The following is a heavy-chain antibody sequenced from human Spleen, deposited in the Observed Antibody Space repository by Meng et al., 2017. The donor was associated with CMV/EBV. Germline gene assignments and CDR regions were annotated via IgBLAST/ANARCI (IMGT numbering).Heavy chain of an antibody. CDR2: ISAYNGNA. J-gene: IGHJ1*01. D-gene: IGHD3-3*01. CDR1: YTVTSYG. Sequence: YTVTSYGIAWVRQAPGQGLEWMGWISAYNGNANYVQNLQGRVTMATDTSTTTAYMELRSLRSDDTAVYYCASSPGYDFWGGYPQYFQYWGQGTLVTVSS. V-gene: IGHV1-18*01. CDR3: ASSPGYDFWGGYPQYFQY.